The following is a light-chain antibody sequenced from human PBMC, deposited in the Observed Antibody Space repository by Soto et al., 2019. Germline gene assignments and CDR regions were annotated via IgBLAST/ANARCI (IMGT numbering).Light chain of an antibody. Sequence: QSALAQPASVSGSPGQSITISCTGTHNDVGHENFVSWYQQHPDKVPKLIIYDVTRRASGISSRFSASKSGNTAYLAISGVQADEEADYYCCSYRSDNNRFYVFGTGTKLTVL. CDR1: HNDVGHENF. CDR2: DVT. J-gene: IGLJ1*01. V-gene: IGLV2-14*03. CDR3: CSYRSDNNRFYV.